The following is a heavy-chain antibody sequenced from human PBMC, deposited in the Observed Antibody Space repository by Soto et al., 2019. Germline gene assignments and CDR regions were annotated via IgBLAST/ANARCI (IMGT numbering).Heavy chain of an antibody. D-gene: IGHD5-18*01. J-gene: IGHJ5*02. CDR2: IIPIFGTA. CDR3: ARSPVGYSYGPRFDP. V-gene: IGHV1-69*13. Sequence: GASVKVSCKASGGTFSSYAISWVRQAPGQGLEWMGGIIPIFGTANYAQKFQGRVTITADESTSTAYMELSSLRSEDTAVYYCARSPVGYSYGPRFDPWGQGTLVTVSS. CDR1: GGTFSSYA.